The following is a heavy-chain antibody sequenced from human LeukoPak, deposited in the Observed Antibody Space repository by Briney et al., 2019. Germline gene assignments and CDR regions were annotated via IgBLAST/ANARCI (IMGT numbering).Heavy chain of an antibody. CDR3: ARLTSRYSYGTYYFDY. CDR2: INPSGGST. D-gene: IGHD5-18*01. V-gene: IGHV1-46*01. CDR1: GYTFTSYY. J-gene: IGHJ4*02. Sequence: ASVKVSCKASGYTFTSYYMHWVRQAPGQGLEWMGIINPSGGSTSYAQTFQGRVTMTRDTSTSTVYMELSSLRSEDTAVYYCARLTSRYSYGTYYFDYWGQGTLVTVSS.